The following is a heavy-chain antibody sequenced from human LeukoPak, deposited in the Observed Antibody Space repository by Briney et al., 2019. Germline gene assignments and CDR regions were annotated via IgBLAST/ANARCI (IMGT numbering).Heavy chain of an antibody. CDR1: GFTFSSYS. CDR2: ISSSSSTI. CDR3: AREGSGYSSSWLEAFDI. J-gene: IGHJ3*02. Sequence: PGGSLRLSCAASGFTFSSYSMNWVRQAPGKGLERVSYISSSSSTIYYADSVKGRFTISRDNAKNSLYLQMNSLRAEDTAVYYCAREGSGYSSSWLEAFDIWGQGTMVTVSS. V-gene: IGHV3-48*01. D-gene: IGHD6-13*01.